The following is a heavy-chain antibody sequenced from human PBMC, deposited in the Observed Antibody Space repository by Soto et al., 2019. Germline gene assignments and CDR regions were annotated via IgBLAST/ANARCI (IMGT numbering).Heavy chain of an antibody. CDR3: TTRLYH. V-gene: IGHV3-15*07. Sequence: EVQLVESGGVLVKPGGSLRLSCAASGFTFSNAWMNWVRQGPGKGLEWVGRIKSKTDGGATDYAAPVEGRFIMSRDDSKSTLYLQMNSLKTEDTAVYFCTTRLYHWGQGTLVTVSS. CDR1: GFTFSNAW. CDR2: IKSKTDGGAT. J-gene: IGHJ5*02.